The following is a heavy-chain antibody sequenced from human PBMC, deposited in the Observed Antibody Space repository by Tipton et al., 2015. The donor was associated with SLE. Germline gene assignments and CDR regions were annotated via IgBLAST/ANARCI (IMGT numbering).Heavy chain of an antibody. CDR1: GGSISSSSYY. Sequence: TLSLTCTVSGGSISSSSYYWGWIRQPPGKGLEWIGSIYYSGSTYYNPSLKSRVTISVDTSKNQFSLKLSSVTAADTAVYYCARFSYSSTYGMDVWGQGTTATVSS. D-gene: IGHD6-13*01. CDR3: ARFSYSSTYGMDV. CDR2: IYYSGST. J-gene: IGHJ6*02. V-gene: IGHV4-39*07.